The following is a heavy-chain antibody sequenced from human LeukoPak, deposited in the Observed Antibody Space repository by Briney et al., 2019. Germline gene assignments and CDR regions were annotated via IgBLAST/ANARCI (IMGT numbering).Heavy chain of an antibody. CDR2: IGTLGDT. Sequence: GGSLRLSCAASGFTFSSYDFHWVRQVPGYGLEWVSGIGTLGDTYYLGSVKGRFTISRENGKNSLYLQMNSLRAGDTAVYYCARGRSFNYNDNRARYPYWGQGTVITVSS. CDR1: GFTFSSYD. CDR3: ARGRSFNYNDNRARYPY. D-gene: IGHD3-22*01. J-gene: IGHJ4*02. V-gene: IGHV3-13*01.